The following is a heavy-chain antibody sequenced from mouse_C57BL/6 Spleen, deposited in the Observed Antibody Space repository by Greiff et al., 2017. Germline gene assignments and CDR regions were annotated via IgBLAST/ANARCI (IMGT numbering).Heavy chain of an antibody. CDR1: GFTFSSYA. D-gene: IGHD1-1*01. CDR2: ISDGGSYT. J-gene: IGHJ1*03. Sequence: EVKLVESGGGLVKPGGSLKLSCAASGFTFSSYAMSWVRQTPEKRLEWVATISDGGSYTYYPDNVKGRFTISRDNAKNNLYLQMSHLKSEDTAMYYCARRGSSYWYFDVWGTGTTVTVSS. CDR3: ARRGSSYWYFDV. V-gene: IGHV5-4*03.